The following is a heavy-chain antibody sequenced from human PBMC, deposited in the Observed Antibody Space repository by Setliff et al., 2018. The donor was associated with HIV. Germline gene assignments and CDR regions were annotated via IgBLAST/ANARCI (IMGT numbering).Heavy chain of an antibody. D-gene: IGHD3-22*01. CDR3: ARDPHYYDSSGHYSWFYFDF. CDR1: GDSISSYY. V-gene: IGHV4-59*01. Sequence: SETLSLTCTFSGDSISSYYWSWIRQPPGKGLEWIGYIYYSGSTNYNPSLKSRVTISVDTSKNQLSLKLSSVTAADTAVYYCARDPHYYDSSGHYSWFYFDFWGQGTLVTVSS. J-gene: IGHJ4*02. CDR2: IYYSGST.